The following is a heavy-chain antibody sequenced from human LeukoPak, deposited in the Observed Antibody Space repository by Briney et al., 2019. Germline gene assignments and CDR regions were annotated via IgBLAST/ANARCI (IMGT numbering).Heavy chain of an antibody. Sequence: ASVKVSCKASGYTFTGYYMHWVRQAPGQGLEWMGWINPNSGGTNYAQKFQGRVTMTRDTSISTAYMELSRLRSDDTAVYYCARSEYVSNWFDPWGQGTLVTVSS. D-gene: IGHD3-16*01. V-gene: IGHV1-2*02. CDR1: GYTFTGYY. CDR3: ARSEYVSNWFDP. CDR2: INPNSGGT. J-gene: IGHJ5*02.